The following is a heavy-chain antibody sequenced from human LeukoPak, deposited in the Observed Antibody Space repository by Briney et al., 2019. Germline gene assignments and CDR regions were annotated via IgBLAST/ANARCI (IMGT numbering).Heavy chain of an antibody. J-gene: IGHJ3*02. D-gene: IGHD3-3*01. CDR3: GSRIFGVPEDI. V-gene: IGHV4-34*01. Sequence: SETLSLTCAVYGGSFSGYYWSWIRQPPGKGLEWIGEINHSGSTNYNPSLKSRVTISVDTSKNQFSLKLSSVTAAGTAGYYCGSRIFGVPEDIGGQRTRVTVSS. CDR2: INHSGST. CDR1: GGSFSGYY.